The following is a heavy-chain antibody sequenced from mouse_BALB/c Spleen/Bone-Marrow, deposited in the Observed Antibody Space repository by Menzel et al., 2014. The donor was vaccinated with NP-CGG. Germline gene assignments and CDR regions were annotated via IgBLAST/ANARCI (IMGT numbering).Heavy chain of an antibody. CDR2: INPSNGRT. Sequence: QLQQSGAELVKPGASLKLSCKASGYTFTNYWIHWVKQRPGQGLEWIGEINPSNGRTNYNEKFKAKATLTVDKSSSTAYMQLSSLTSEDSAVNYCAARLSHLGMDYWGQGTSVTVSS. J-gene: IGHJ4*01. V-gene: IGHV1S81*02. CDR1: GYTFTNYW. CDR3: AARLSHLGMDY. D-gene: IGHD2-10*02.